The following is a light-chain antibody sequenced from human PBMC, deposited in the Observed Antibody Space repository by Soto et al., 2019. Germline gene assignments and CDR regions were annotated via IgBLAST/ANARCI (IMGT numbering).Light chain of an antibody. CDR2: DAS. V-gene: IGKV3-11*01. J-gene: IGKJ4*01. CDR1: QSITITN. CDR3: QQRNDWPLT. Sequence: EIVLTQSPDTLSLSPGERATLSCRASQSITITNLSWYQQKPGRAPRLLIYDASYRATGIPARFSGSGSGTDFTLTISSLEPEDVAVYYCQQRNDWPLTFGGGTRVEIK.